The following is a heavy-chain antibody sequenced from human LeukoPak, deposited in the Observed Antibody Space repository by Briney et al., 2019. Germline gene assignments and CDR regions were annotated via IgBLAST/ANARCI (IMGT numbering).Heavy chain of an antibody. J-gene: IGHJ4*02. CDR3: ARVNRRGGSHFDY. Sequence: SETLSLTCTVSGGSIRSYYWSWIRQPPGKGLEWIGYIYYSGSTNYNPSLKSRVTISVDTSKNQFSLKLSSVTAADTAVYYCARVNRRGGSHFDYWGQGTLVTVSS. V-gene: IGHV4-59*01. D-gene: IGHD1-26*01. CDR2: IYYSGST. CDR1: GGSIRSYY.